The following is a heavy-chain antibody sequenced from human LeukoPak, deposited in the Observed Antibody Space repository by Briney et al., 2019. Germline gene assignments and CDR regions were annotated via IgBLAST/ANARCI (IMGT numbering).Heavy chain of an antibody. J-gene: IGHJ5*02. Sequence: PSETLSLACTVSGYSISSGYYWGWIRQPPGKGLEWIGSIYHSGSTYYNPSPKSRVTISVDTSKNQFSLKLSSVTAADTAVYYCARDHGGRFPYNWFDPWGQGTLVTVSS. CDR1: GYSISSGYY. V-gene: IGHV4-38-2*02. CDR3: ARDHGGRFPYNWFDP. CDR2: IYHSGST. D-gene: IGHD3-3*01.